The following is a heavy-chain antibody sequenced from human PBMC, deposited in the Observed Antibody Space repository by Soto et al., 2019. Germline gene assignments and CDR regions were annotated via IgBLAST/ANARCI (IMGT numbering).Heavy chain of an antibody. CDR1: GFTLSNYW. Sequence: EVQLVESGGGLVQPGGSLRLSCEASGFTLSNYWMHWVRQAPGKGLVWVTRIHSDGSITRYADSVKGRFTIFRDNAKNTLYLQMNSLRAEDTAVYYCGRDGFLMWADFYYGLDVWGQGTTVTVSS. CDR3: GRDGFLMWADFYYGLDV. D-gene: IGHD3-3*01. J-gene: IGHJ6*02. CDR2: IHSDGSIT. V-gene: IGHV3-74*01.